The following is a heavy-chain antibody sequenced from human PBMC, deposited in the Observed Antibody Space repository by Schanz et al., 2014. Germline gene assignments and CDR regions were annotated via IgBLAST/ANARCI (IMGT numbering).Heavy chain of an antibody. V-gene: IGHV1-46*03. CDR1: GYTFTSYY. CDR3: ARGPSTGAFDI. Sequence: QVQLVQSGAEVKKPGASVKVSCEASGYTFTSYYIHWFRQAPGQGLEWMGLINPSVGNTNYAQKFRGRVTMTRDTSTSTVYMELSSLRSEDTAVYFCARGPSTGAFDIWGQGTSVTVSS. J-gene: IGHJ3*02. CDR2: INPSVGNT.